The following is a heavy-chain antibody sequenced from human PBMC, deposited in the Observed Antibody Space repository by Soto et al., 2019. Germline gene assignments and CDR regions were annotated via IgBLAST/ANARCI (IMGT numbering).Heavy chain of an antibody. CDR3: ARAPSDSSGWDYYYYGMDV. V-gene: IGHV1-18*01. D-gene: IGHD6-19*01. J-gene: IGHJ6*02. CDR2: ISAYNGNT. CDR1: GYTFTSYG. Sequence: QVQLVQSGAEVKKPGASVKVSCKASGYTFTSYGISWVRQAPGQGLAWMGWISAYNGNTNYAQKLQGRVTMTTDTSTSTAYMELRSLRSDDTAVYYCARAPSDSSGWDYYYYGMDVWGQGTTVTVSS.